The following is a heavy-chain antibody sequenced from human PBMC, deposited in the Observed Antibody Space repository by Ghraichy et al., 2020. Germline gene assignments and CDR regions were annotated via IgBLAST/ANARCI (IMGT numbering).Heavy chain of an antibody. CDR1: GGSISSSNW. V-gene: IGHV4-4*02. D-gene: IGHD3-3*01. CDR2: IYHSGST. CDR3: ARSVTIFGVVIISDYYYGMDV. Sequence: SETLSLTCAVSGGSISSSNWWSWVRQPPGKGLEWIGEIYHSGSTNYNPSLKSRVTISVDKSKNQFSLKLSSVTAADTAVYYCARSVTIFGVVIISDYYYGMDVWGQGTTVTVSS. J-gene: IGHJ6*02.